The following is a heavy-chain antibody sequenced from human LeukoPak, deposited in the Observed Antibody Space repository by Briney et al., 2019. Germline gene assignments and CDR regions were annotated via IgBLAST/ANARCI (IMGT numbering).Heavy chain of an antibody. J-gene: IGHJ5*02. D-gene: IGHD6-19*01. CDR2: ISAYNGNT. Sequence: ASVKVSCKTSGYTFTGYYIHLLRQAPGQGLEWMGWISAYNGNTNYAQKLQGRVTMTTDTSTSTAYMELRSLRSDDTAVYYCARVSVAGENWFDPWGQGTLVTVSS. CDR1: GYTFTGYY. V-gene: IGHV1-18*04. CDR3: ARVSVAGENWFDP.